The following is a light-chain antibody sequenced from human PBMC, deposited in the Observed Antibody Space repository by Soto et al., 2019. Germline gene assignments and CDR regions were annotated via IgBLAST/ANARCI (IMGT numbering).Light chain of an antibody. CDR1: QSISNY. V-gene: IGKV3-11*01. CDR3: HQRSKWPPST. J-gene: IGKJ5*01. CDR2: DAS. Sequence: EIVLTQSPATLSLSPGERPTLSCRASQSISNYLAWYQQKPGQAPRLIIYDASNRATGIPGTFSGSGSGTAFTLAISSLEPEDVAVYYCHQRSKWPPSTFGQRTRLEIK.